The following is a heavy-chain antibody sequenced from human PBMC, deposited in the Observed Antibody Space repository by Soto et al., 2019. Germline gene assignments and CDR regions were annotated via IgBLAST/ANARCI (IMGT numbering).Heavy chain of an antibody. Sequence: SVKVSCKASGYTFTSYGISWVRQAPGQGLEWMGWISAYNGNTNYAQKLQGRVTMTTGTSTSTAYMELSSLRSDDTAVYYCAREGCSGGSCYSVYYYYGMDVWGQGTTVTVS. J-gene: IGHJ6*02. CDR1: GYTFTSYG. D-gene: IGHD2-15*01. V-gene: IGHV1-18*04. CDR3: AREGCSGGSCYSVYYYYGMDV. CDR2: ISAYNGNT.